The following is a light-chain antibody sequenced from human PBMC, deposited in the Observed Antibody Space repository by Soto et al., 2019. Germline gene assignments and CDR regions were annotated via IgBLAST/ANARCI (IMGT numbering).Light chain of an antibody. Sequence: EIVLTQSPATLSLSPGERATLSCRASQSISSHLAWYQQKPGQAPRLLMYDASNRATGIPARFSGDGSGTDFTLTISSLEPEDLVVYYCQQRNNWPLTFGGGTKVEIQ. J-gene: IGKJ4*01. CDR2: DAS. V-gene: IGKV3-11*01. CDR3: QQRNNWPLT. CDR1: QSISSH.